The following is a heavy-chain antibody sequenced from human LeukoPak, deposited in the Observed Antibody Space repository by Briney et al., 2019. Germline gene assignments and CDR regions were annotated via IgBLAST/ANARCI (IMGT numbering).Heavy chain of an antibody. D-gene: IGHD6-19*01. CDR1: GFTFSSYS. V-gene: IGHV3-21*01. J-gene: IGHJ5*02. CDR3: ARDRTPYSSGWYGDWFDP. CDR2: ISSSSSYI. Sequence: AGGSLRLSCAASGFTFSSYSMNWVRQAPGKGLEWVSSISSSSSYIYYADSVKGRFTISRDNAKNSLYLQMNSLRAEDTAVYYCARDRTPYSSGWYGDWFDPWGQGTLVTVSS.